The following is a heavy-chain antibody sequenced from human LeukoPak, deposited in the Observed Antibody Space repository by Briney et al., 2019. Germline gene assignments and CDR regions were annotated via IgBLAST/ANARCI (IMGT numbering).Heavy chain of an antibody. V-gene: IGHV3-33*01. J-gene: IGHJ4*02. Sequence: GGSLRLSCAASGFTFSSYGRGWVRQAPGKGLEWVADIWYDGSNKYYADSVKGGITISRDNSNNTLYLQVNSLRADDTAVYYCARAFGCNRYYFDYWGQGTLVTVSA. CDR1: GFTFSSYG. CDR3: ARAFGCNRYYFDY. D-gene: IGHD4-23*01. CDR2: IWYDGSNK.